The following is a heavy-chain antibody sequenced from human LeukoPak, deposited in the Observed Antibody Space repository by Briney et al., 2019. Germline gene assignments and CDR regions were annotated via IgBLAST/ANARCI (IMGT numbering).Heavy chain of an antibody. D-gene: IGHD6-19*01. V-gene: IGHV1-46*01. CDR3: ARAKRLVRAVAGRSHDAFDI. CDR2: INPSGGST. CDR1: GYTFTSYY. J-gene: IGHJ3*02. Sequence: ASVKVSCKASGYTFTSYYMHWVRQAPGQGLEWMGIINPSGGSTSYAQKFQGRVTMTRDTSTSTGYMELSSLRSEDTAEYYCARAKRLVRAVAGRSHDAFDIWGQGTMVTVSS.